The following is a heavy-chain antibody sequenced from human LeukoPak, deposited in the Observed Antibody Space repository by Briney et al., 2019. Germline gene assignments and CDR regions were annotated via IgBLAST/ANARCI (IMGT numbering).Heavy chain of an antibody. CDR1: GYIFTGYY. Sequence: ASVKVSCKGSGYIFTGYYMHWVRQAPGQGLEWMGWSNPNNGGTNYAQKFQGRVTMTRDTSISTAYMGLSRLRSDDTAVYYCARGYAHYNDSSGYYVFDYWGQGTLVTVSS. V-gene: IGHV1-2*02. CDR3: ARGYAHYNDSSGYYVFDY. CDR2: SNPNNGGT. D-gene: IGHD3-22*01. J-gene: IGHJ4*02.